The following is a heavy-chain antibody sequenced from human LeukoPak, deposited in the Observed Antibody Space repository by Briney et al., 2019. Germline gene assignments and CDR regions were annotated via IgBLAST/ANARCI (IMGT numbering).Heavy chain of an antibody. Sequence: GGSLRLSCAASRFTFSSYGMHWVRQAPGKGLEWVAVISYDGSIKYYADSVKGRFTISRDNSKNTLYLQMNSLRTEDTAVYYCAKDPSDYSNYPHTAGFDYWGQGTLVTVSS. CDR2: ISYDGSIK. D-gene: IGHD4-11*01. CDR3: AKDPSDYSNYPHTAGFDY. V-gene: IGHV3-30*18. J-gene: IGHJ4*02. CDR1: RFTFSSYG.